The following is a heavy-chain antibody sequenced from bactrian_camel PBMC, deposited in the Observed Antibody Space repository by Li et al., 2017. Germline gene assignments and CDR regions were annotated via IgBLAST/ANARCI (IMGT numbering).Heavy chain of an antibody. J-gene: IGHJ4*01. CDR1: LRTDATYC. CDR2: IDIDGST. D-gene: IGHD1*01. V-gene: IGHV3S55*01. Sequence: VQLVESGGGDAQAGGSLRLACSTTLRTDATYCLGWHRRAPGKELEAVASIDIDGSTIYADDVKGRFTISKDAYRTTLWLQMNNLKPEDTATYFCAADPRRCELMAGFPGHWYRGKGTQVTVS.